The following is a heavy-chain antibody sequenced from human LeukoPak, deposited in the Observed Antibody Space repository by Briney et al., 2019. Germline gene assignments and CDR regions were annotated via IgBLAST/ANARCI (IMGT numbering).Heavy chain of an antibody. CDR2: IYYSVST. Sequence: TLSLTCTVSGGSISSSSYYWGWIRQPPGKGLEWIGSIYYSVSTYYNPSLKSRVTISVDTSKNQFSLKLSSVTAADTAVYYCARGGYWGYYYYMDVWGKGTTDCVSS. J-gene: IGHJ6*03. CDR1: GGSISSSSYY. CDR3: ARGGYWGYYYYMDV. D-gene: IGHD2-21*01. V-gene: IGHV4-39*01.